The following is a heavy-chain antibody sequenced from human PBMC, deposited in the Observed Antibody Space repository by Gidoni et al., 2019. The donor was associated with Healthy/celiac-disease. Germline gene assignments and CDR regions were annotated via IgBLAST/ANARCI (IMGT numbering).Heavy chain of an antibody. CDR3: AKIKTGGNDAFDI. J-gene: IGHJ3*02. CDR1: GVPFGRYA. CDR2: MSGSGVSP. D-gene: IGHD2-15*01. V-gene: IGHV3-23*01. Sequence: EVQLLESVGGLVQPGGSLRHSCGASGVPFGRYAMSWGRQAPGKGLEWVSAMSGSGVSPYYADSVKGRFTISRDNSKNTLYLQMNSLRAEDTAVYYCAKIKTGGNDAFDIWGQGTMVTVSS.